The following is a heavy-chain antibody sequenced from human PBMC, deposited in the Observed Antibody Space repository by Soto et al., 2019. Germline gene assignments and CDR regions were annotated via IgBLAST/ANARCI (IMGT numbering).Heavy chain of an antibody. CDR2: INPHGGST. V-gene: IGHV1-46*01. D-gene: IGHD3-3*01. CDR1: GDTFTSYY. CDR3: ARSSGGNFGIIIEGSNSFDP. J-gene: IGHJ5*02. Sequence: ASVKVSCKAPGDTFTSYYLNWVRQAPGQGLEWMGVINPHGGSTKYAQKFQGRITMTRDTSRSTVYMELGSLRSDDTAIYYCARSSGGNFGIIIEGSNSFDPWGQGTLVTVSS.